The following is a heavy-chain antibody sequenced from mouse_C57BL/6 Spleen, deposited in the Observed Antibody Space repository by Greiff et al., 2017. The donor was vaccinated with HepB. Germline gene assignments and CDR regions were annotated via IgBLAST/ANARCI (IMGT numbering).Heavy chain of an antibody. D-gene: IGHD2-12*01. CDR1: GFSLTSYC. Sequence: VKLMESGPGLVQPSQSLSITCTVSGFSLTSYCVHWVRQSPGKGLEWLGVIWSGGSKDYNEAFISRLSISNYNSKSHVFCKMNRQQADDTAIYYCARTYDEDYAMDYWGQGTSVTVSS. CDR2: IWSGGSK. V-gene: IGHV2-2*01. CDR3: ARTYDEDYAMDY. J-gene: IGHJ4*01.